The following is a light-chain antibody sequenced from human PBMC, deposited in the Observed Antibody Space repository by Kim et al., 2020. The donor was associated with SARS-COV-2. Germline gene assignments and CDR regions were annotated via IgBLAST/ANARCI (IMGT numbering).Light chain of an antibody. CDR3: CSSAVSFYV. V-gene: IGLV2-11*01. J-gene: IGLJ1*01. CDR1: SSDVGTYNY. CDR2: DVS. Sequence: QSALTQPRSVSGSPGQSVTISCAGTSSDVGTYNYVSWYQQYPGKAPKLMIHDVSNRPSGVPYRFSGSKSGNTASLTISGLQAEDDADYYCCSSAVSFYVFGTGTKVTVL.